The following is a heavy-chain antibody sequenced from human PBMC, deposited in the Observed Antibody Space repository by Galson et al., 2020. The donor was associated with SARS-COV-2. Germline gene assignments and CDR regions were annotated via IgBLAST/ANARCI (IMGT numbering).Heavy chain of an antibody. D-gene: IGHD3-16*01. J-gene: IGHJ4*02. Sequence: SQTLSLTCAISGDSVSSNSAARNWIRQSPSRGLEWLGRTYYRSKWYNDYAVSLRSRITVSPDTSKNQFSLQLNSVTPEDTAVYYCARSTVWGYFDHWGQGTLVTVSS. CDR1: GDSVSSNSAA. CDR3: ARSTVWGYFDH. CDR2: TYYRSKWYN. V-gene: IGHV6-1*01.